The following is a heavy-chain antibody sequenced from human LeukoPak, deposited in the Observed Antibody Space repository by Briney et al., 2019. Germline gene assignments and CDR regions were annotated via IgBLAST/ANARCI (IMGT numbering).Heavy chain of an antibody. V-gene: IGHV4-39*01. CDR2: IYYSGST. CDR3: ASLSKALGYCSGGSCSLDY. J-gene: IGHJ4*02. D-gene: IGHD2-15*01. CDR1: GGSISSSSYY. Sequence: ETLSLTCTVSGGSISSSSYYWGWIRPPPGKGLEWIGSIYYSGSTYYNPSLKGRVTISVDTSKNQFSLKLSSVTAADTAVYYCASLSKALGYCSGGSCSLDYWGQGTLVTVSS.